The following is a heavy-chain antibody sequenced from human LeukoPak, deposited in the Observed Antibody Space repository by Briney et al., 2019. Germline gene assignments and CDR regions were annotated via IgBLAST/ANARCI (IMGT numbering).Heavy chain of an antibody. CDR3: ARDFYPGYCSSTSCYNFDY. J-gene: IGHJ4*02. V-gene: IGHV1-18*01. D-gene: IGHD2-2*01. CDR1: GGTFSSYA. Sequence: ASVKVSCKASGGTFSSYAISWVRQAPGQGLEWMGWISAYNGNTNYAQKLQGRVTMTTDTSTSTAYMELRSLRSDDTAVYYCARDFYPGYCSSTSCYNFDYWGQGTLVTVSS. CDR2: ISAYNGNT.